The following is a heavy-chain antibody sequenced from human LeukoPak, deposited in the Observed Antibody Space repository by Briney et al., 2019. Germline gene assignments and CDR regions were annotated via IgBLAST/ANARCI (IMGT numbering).Heavy chain of an antibody. V-gene: IGHV4-39*01. Sequence: SETLSLTCTVSGGSISSSRYYWGWFRQPPGRGLEWFGSIYYSGSTYYNPSHNGRVTIYVDTSKTQFSLKLSSVTAADTAVYYCARGGLYCSSTSCYFDYWGQGTLVTVSS. D-gene: IGHD2-2*01. J-gene: IGHJ4*02. CDR1: GGSISSSRYY. CDR2: IYYSGST. CDR3: ARGGLYCSSTSCYFDY.